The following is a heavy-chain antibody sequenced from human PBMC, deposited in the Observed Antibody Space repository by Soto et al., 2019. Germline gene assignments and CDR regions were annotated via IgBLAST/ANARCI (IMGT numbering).Heavy chain of an antibody. Sequence: ASVKVSCKASGGTFSSYAISWVRQAPGQGLEWMGGIIPIFGTANYAQKFQGRVTITADESTSTAYMELSSLRSEDTAVYYCARARVTMVVVGGGGAFDIWGQGTMVTVSS. J-gene: IGHJ3*02. CDR1: GGTFSSYA. D-gene: IGHD3-22*01. V-gene: IGHV1-69*13. CDR3: ARARVTMVVVGGGGAFDI. CDR2: IIPIFGTA.